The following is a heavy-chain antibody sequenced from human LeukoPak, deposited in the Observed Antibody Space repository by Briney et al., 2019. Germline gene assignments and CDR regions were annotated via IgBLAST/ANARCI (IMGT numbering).Heavy chain of an antibody. V-gene: IGHV4-39*01. CDR3: ARLGYYDILTGYYTWGFDY. CDR1: GGSIGSSTYY. CDR2: IYYSGST. Sequence: SETLSLTCTVSGGSIGSSTYYWGWIRQPPGQGLEWIGSIYYSGSTYYNPSLKSRVTISVDTPKNQFSLKLSSVTAADTAVYYCARLGYYDILTGYYTWGFDYWGQGTLVTVS. D-gene: IGHD3-9*01. J-gene: IGHJ4*02.